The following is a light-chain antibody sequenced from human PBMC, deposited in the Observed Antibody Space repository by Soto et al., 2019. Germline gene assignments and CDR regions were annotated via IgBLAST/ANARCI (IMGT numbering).Light chain of an antibody. CDR2: WAS. V-gene: IGKV4-1*01. CDR1: ESVLYSSNNKNY. Sequence: DIVITHSADSLAVSLGGRATINCRSSESVLYSSNNKNYLAWYQQKPGQPPKLLIYWASTRESGVPDRFSGSGSGTDFTLTISSLQAEDVAVYYCQQYYSTPRTFGQGTKVDIK. CDR3: QQYYSTPRT. J-gene: IGKJ1*01.